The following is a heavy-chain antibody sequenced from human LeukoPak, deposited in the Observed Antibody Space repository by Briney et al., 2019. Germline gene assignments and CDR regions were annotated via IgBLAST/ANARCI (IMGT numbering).Heavy chain of an antibody. Sequence: SETLSLTCTVSGGSISSYYWSWIRQPAGKGLEWIGRIYTSGSTNYNPSLKSRVTISVDTSKNQFSLKLSSVTAADTAVYYCARTTVTTRGYYYYYMDVWGKGTTVTISS. D-gene: IGHD4-17*01. CDR3: ARTTVTTRGYYYYYMDV. CDR2: IYTSGST. V-gene: IGHV4-4*07. CDR1: GGSISSYY. J-gene: IGHJ6*03.